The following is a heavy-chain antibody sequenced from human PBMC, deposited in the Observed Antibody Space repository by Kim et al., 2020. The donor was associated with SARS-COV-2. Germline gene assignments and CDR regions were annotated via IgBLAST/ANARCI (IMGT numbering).Heavy chain of an antibody. J-gene: IGHJ4*02. CDR2: IVVGSGNT. D-gene: IGHD1-26*01. CDR3: AAAKEDSGSYSGDFDY. CDR1: GFTFTSSA. V-gene: IGHV1-58*02. Sequence: SVKVSCKASGFTFTSSAMQWVRQARGQRLEWIGWIVVGSGNTNYAQKFQERVTITRDMSTSTAYMELSSLRSEDTAVYYCAAAKEDSGSYSGDFDYWGQGTLVTVSS.